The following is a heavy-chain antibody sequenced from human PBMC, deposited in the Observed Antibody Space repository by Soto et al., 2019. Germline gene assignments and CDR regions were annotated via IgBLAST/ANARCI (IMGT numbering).Heavy chain of an antibody. J-gene: IGHJ4*02. D-gene: IGHD2-15*01. CDR1: GFTFSSDW. Sequence: EVQLVESGGGLVQPGGSLRLSCAVSGFTFSSDWMHWVRQAPGKGLVWASRINSDGSRTSYAESVKGRFTISRDNAKNTLYLQMNSLRAEDTAVYYCASTVVTGYWGQGTLVTVSS. CDR3: ASTVVTGY. CDR2: INSDGSRT. V-gene: IGHV3-74*01.